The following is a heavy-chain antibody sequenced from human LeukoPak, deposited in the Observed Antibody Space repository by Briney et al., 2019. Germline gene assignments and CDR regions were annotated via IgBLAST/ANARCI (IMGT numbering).Heavy chain of an antibody. V-gene: IGHV3-30*18. CDR3: AKAADQYYYSYFYYMDV. D-gene: IGHD2/OR15-2a*01. J-gene: IGHJ6*03. CDR2: ISYDGSSK. CDR1: GFTFSSYG. Sequence: GGSLRLSCAASGFTFSSYGMHWVRQAPGKGLEWVAVISYDGSSKDYADSVKGRFTISRDNSKNTLYLQMNRLRVEDTAVYYCAKAADQYYYSYFYYMDVWGKGTTVTVSS.